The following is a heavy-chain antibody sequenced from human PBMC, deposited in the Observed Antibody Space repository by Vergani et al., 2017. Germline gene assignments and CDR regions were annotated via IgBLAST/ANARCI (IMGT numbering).Heavy chain of an antibody. V-gene: IGHV4-61*02. CDR2: IHTSGST. CDR3: ARGSCLGGSCYKPLFDY. J-gene: IGHJ4*02. CDR1: GGPINRHNYY. Sequence: QVQLQESGPGLVKPSQTLSLTCTVSGGPINRHNYYRSWIRQPAGKGLEWIGRIHTSGSTNYKPSLKRRVTISEDTSKNQFPLNLPSVTAADTAVYFCARGSCLGGSCYKPLFDYWGQGILVTVSS. D-gene: IGHD2-15*01.